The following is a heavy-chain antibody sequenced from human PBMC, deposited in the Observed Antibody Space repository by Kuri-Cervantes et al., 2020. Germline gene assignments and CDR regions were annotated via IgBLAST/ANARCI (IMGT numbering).Heavy chain of an antibody. CDR1: GVSFSNYY. CDR3: ARAFFETRGDWDDAFDI. J-gene: IGHJ3*02. CDR2: ISYTGST. V-gene: IGHV4-59*01. Sequence: ISGVSFSNYYWTWIGQPPGKGLGGIGYISYTGSTNSNPSLKSLVTISIDTSKNPFSLRLNSVTAADTALHYCARAFFETRGDWDDAFDIWGRGTLVTVSS. D-gene: IGHD2-21*01.